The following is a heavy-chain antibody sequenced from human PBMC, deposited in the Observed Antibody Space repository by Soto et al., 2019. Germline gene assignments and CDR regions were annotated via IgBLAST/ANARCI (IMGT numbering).Heavy chain of an antibody. CDR1: GYTFTSYG. J-gene: IGHJ6*02. CDR3: ARSGYYTMRVFPIINSHYYYGMDV. V-gene: IGHV1-18*01. CDR2: ISAYNGNT. D-gene: IGHD3-3*01. Sequence: ASVKVSCKASGYTFTSYGISWVRHAPGQGLEWMGWISAYNGNTNYAQKLQGRVTMTTDTSTSTAYMELRSLRSDDTAVYYCARSGYYTMRVFPIINSHYYYGMDVWGQGTPVTVYS.